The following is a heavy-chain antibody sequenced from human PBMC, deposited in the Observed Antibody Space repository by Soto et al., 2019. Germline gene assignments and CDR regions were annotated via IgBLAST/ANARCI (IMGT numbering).Heavy chain of an antibody. D-gene: IGHD3-16*01. Sequence: QVQLQESGPGLVKPSQTLSLTCNVSGGDMSSYGYYWSWIRQHPGKGLEWIGYIYNSGYTYYNPSLRSRVTISVDTSKNQFSLRLSSATAADTALYYCAAYYYGWFDPWGQGILVTVSS. CDR3: AAYYYGWFDP. V-gene: IGHV4-31*03. J-gene: IGHJ5*02. CDR1: GGDMSSYGYY. CDR2: IYNSGYT.